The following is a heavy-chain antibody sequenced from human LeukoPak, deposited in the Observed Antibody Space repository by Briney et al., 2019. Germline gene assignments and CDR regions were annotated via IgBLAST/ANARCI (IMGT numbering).Heavy chain of an antibody. V-gene: IGHV4-4*02. CDR1: GGSISSSNW. CDR3: ARGYVVVVAATHLDY. Sequence: PSGTLSLTCAVSGGSISSSNWWSWVRQPPGKGLEWIGEIYHSGSTNYNPSLKSRVTISVDKSKNQFSLKLSSVTAADTAVYYCARGYVVVVAATHLDYWGQGTLVTVSS. J-gene: IGHJ4*02. D-gene: IGHD2-15*01. CDR2: IYHSGST.